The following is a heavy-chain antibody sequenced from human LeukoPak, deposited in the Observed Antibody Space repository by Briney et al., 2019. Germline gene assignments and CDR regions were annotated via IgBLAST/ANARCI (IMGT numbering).Heavy chain of an antibody. V-gene: IGHV4-39*07. Sequence: SETLSLTCTVSGGSISSSSYYWGWIRQPPGKGLEWIGSIYYSGSTYYNPSLKSRVTISVDTSKNQFSLKLSSVTAADTAVYYCARVRYSSSWYGYFDYWGQGTLVTVSS. J-gene: IGHJ4*02. CDR3: ARVRYSSSWYGYFDY. CDR1: GGSISSSSYY. CDR2: IYYSGST. D-gene: IGHD6-13*01.